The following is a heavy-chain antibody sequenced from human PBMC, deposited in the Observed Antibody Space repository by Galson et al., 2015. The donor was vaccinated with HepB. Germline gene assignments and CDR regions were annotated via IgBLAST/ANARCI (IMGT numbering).Heavy chain of an antibody. Sequence: SLRLSCAASGFTFNNYVMSWVRQAPGKGLEWVSSVGGGVGTTYYGDSVKGRFSMSRENSRTTLYLQMNSLRVEDTAIYYCAKEGILLWRYGMDVWGQGTTVTVSS. CDR2: VGGGVGTT. CDR1: GFTFNNYV. CDR3: AKEGILLWRYGMDV. J-gene: IGHJ6*02. D-gene: IGHD3-10*01. V-gene: IGHV3-23*01.